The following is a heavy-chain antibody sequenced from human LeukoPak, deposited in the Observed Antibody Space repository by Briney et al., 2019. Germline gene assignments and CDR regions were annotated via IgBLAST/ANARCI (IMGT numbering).Heavy chain of an antibody. V-gene: IGHV3-21*01. J-gene: IGHJ4*02. CDR1: GFTFSSYS. CDR2: ISSSSSYI. D-gene: IGHD3-10*01. Sequence: GSLRLSCAASGFTFSSYSMNWVRQAPGKGLEWVSSISSSSSYIYYADSVKSRFTISRDNAKNSLYLQMNSLRAEDTAVYYCASLMVRGVIMSDYWGQGTLVTVSS. CDR3: ASLMVRGVIMSDY.